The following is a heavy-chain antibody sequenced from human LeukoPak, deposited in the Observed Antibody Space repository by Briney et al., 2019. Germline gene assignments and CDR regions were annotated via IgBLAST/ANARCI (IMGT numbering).Heavy chain of an antibody. V-gene: IGHV4-34*01. Sequence: SETQSLTCAVYGGSFSGYYWSWIRQPPGKGLEWIGEINHSGSTNYNPSLKSRVTISVDTSKNQFSLKLSSVTAADTAVYYCARGPRSPSSPGPSDYWGQGTLVTVSS. J-gene: IGHJ4*02. CDR1: GGSFSGYY. D-gene: IGHD2-15*01. CDR2: INHSGST. CDR3: ARGPRSPSSPGPSDY.